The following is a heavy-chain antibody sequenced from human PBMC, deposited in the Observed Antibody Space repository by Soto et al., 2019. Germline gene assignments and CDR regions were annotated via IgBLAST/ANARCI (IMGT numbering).Heavy chain of an antibody. D-gene: IGHD6-6*01. J-gene: IGHJ2*01. Sequence: EEQLVESGGGLVQPGGSLRLSCAASGFTFNSYSMNWVRQAPGKGLEWLSYTSSGSATIYYADSVKGRFTISRDNAKNSLYLQMNILRDEDTAVYYCARDSAAYRSSSGSYWYFDLWGRGTLVTVSS. CDR2: TSSGSATI. V-gene: IGHV3-48*02. CDR1: GFTFNSYS. CDR3: ARDSAAYRSSSGSYWYFDL.